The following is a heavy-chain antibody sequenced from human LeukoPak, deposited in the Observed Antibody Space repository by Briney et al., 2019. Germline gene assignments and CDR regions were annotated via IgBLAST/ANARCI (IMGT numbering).Heavy chain of an antibody. CDR2: IISISSYI. Sequence: GGSLRLSCAASGFTFSSYSMNWVRQAPGKGLEWVSSIISISSYIYYADSVKGRFTISRDNAKNSLYLQMNSLRAEDTAVYYCARDKAPGYSSSWYVGDFDYWGQGTLVTVSS. V-gene: IGHV3-21*01. CDR1: GFTFSSYS. J-gene: IGHJ4*02. D-gene: IGHD6-13*01. CDR3: ARDKAPGYSSSWYVGDFDY.